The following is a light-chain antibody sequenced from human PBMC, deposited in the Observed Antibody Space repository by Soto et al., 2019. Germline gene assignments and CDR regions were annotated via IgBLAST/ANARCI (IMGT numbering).Light chain of an antibody. Sequence: IVMTQTPATLSVSPGERVTLSCRASQSVSYHVAWYQQKPGQTPRLVMYDASPRASGIPARFSGSRSGTEFSPTLSSLQSEDFGVYYCHQYNSWLTFGGGTKVDIK. CDR3: HQYNSWLT. V-gene: IGKV3-15*01. J-gene: IGKJ4*01. CDR2: DAS. CDR1: QSVSYH.